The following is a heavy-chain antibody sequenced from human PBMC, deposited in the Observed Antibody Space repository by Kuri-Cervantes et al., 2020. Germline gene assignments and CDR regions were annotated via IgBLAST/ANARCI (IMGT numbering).Heavy chain of an antibody. CDR1: GGSISSSSYY. Sequence: SETLSLTCSVSGGSISSSSYYWGWIRQPPGKGLEWIGNIYYSGSTYYNPSLKSRVTISADTSKKQFSLKLSSVTAADTAVYYCARGRLVMNGVHDSSGYYRRWGYFQHWGQGTLVTVSS. V-gene: IGHV4-39*01. CDR3: ARGRLVMNGVHDSSGYYRRWGYFQH. J-gene: IGHJ1*01. D-gene: IGHD3-22*01. CDR2: IYYSGST.